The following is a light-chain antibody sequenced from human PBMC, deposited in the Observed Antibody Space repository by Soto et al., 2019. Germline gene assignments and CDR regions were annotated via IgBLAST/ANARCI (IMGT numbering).Light chain of an antibody. CDR1: QSVSSTS. CDR3: QQYRDSPWT. J-gene: IGKJ1*01. Sequence: EIVLTQSPGTLSLSPGERATLSCRASQSVSSTSLAWYQQRPGQAPRLLIYGASSRATGIPDRFTGSESGTDFTLTINRLEPEDFAVYFCQQYRDSPWTFGQGTKVEVK. V-gene: IGKV3-20*01. CDR2: GAS.